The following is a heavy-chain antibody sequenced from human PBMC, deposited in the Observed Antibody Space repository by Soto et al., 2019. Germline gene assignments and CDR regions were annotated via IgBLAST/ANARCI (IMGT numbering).Heavy chain of an antibody. CDR1: GYTFTSYA. D-gene: IGHD3-3*01. Sequence: ASVKVSCKASGYTFTSYAMHWVRQAPGQRLEWMGWINAGNGNTKYSQKFQGRVTITRDTSASTAYMELSSLRSEDTAVYYCARDASYDFWSGYLVYWGQGPLGTV. V-gene: IGHV1-3*01. J-gene: IGHJ4*02. CDR2: INAGNGNT. CDR3: ARDASYDFWSGYLVY.